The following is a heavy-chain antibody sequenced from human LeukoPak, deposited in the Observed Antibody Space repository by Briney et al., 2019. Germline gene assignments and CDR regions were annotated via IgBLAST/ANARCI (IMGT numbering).Heavy chain of an antibody. D-gene: IGHD3-10*01. Sequence: GGSLRLSCAISGITVNSNYINWVRQAPGKGLEWVSIIYSAGSTYYADSVKGRFTISRDISKNTLYLQMTSLRVDDTAVYYCARGLPSVRGDDYWGQGTLVTVSS. J-gene: IGHJ4*02. CDR3: ARGLPSVRGDDY. V-gene: IGHV3-66*01. CDR2: IYSAGST. CDR1: GITVNSNY.